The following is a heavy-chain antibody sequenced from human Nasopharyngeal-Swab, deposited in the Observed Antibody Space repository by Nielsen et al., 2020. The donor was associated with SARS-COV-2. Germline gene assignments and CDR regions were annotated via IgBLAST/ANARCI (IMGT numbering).Heavy chain of an antibody. CDR1: GFTFSSYT. CDR3: ARDRPHWGCDY. D-gene: IGHD3-16*01. J-gene: IGHJ4*02. V-gene: IGHV3-30*04. CDR2: ISYDASDK. Sequence: GESLKISCAAPGFTFSSYTIHWVRQAPGKGLEWVAVISYDASDKYYADSVKGRFTLSRDNSKNTVYLQMNSLRAEDTAVYYCARDRPHWGCDYWGQGTLVTVSS.